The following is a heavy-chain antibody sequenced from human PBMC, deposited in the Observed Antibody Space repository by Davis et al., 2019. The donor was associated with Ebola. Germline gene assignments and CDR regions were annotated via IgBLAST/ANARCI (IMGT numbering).Heavy chain of an antibody. Sequence: ASVKVSCKASGYTFSNYDVNWVRQAPGQGLEWMGWLSPHTGDTAYAQTFQGRVTITRDTSTDTVYMVLSSLRPDDTAVYYCARGQGRKSRSTNWFDPWGQGTLVSVSS. D-gene: IGHD2/OR15-2a*01. CDR1: GYTFSNYD. J-gene: IGHJ5*02. CDR3: ARGQGRKSRSTNWFDP. V-gene: IGHV1-8*01. CDR2: LSPHTGDT.